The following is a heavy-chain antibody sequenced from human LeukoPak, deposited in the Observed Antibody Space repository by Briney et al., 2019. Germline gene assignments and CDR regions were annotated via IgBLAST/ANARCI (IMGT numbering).Heavy chain of an antibody. CDR2: IKQDGSEK. V-gene: IGHV3-7*01. J-gene: IGHJ6*03. CDR1: GFTFSSYW. Sequence: HAGPSLRLSCAASGFTFSSYWMSWVRQAPGKGMEWLVNIKQDGSEKYYVDSVKGRFTISRDNAENSLYLQMNSLRAEDTAVYYCARPGGYYYYYYLDVWGKGTTVTVSS. D-gene: IGHD3-10*01. CDR3: ARPGGYYYYYYLDV.